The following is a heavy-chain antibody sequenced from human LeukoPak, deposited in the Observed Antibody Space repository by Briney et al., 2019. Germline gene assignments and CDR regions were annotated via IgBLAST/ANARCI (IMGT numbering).Heavy chain of an antibody. V-gene: IGHV4-4*07. J-gene: IGHJ5*01. D-gene: IGHD6-13*01. CDR2: IYSSGST. Sequence: PSETLSLTCTVSGGSIRSYYWSWIRQPAGKGLEWIGLIYSSGSTNCNPSLKSRLTMSVDTSKNQFSLKLTSVTAADTAMYYCARVTYSSNWYDYWGQGTLVTVSS. CDR1: GGSIRSYY. CDR3: ARVTYSSNWYDY.